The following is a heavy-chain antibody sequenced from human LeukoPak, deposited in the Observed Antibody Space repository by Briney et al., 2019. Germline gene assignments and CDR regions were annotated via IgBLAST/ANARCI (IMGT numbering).Heavy chain of an antibody. CDR3: ARLPSYGHWDWFDP. Sequence: GESLKISCKGSEYSFTSYWISWVRQMPGKGPEWMGIIHPGDSYTNYRPSFQGHVTISVDKSISTAYLQWSSLKASDTAMYYCARLPSYGHWDWFDPWGQGTLVTVSS. D-gene: IGHD5-18*01. J-gene: IGHJ5*02. CDR2: IHPGDSYT. CDR1: EYSFTSYW. V-gene: IGHV5-10-1*01.